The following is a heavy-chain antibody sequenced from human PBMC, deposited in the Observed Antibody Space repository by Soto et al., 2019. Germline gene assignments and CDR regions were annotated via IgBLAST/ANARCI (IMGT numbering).Heavy chain of an antibody. CDR2: MSSIGVAT. J-gene: IGHJ4*02. CDR1: GFPFNIHA. Sequence: GGSLRLSTAASGFPFNIHAMNWVRQAPGKGLEWVSYMSSIGVATYYADSVKGRFTISRDNAKNSLYLQMNSLRAEDTAVYYCAREGRVGGIDYWGQGTPVTVSS. D-gene: IGHD6-19*01. CDR3: AREGRVGGIDY. V-gene: IGHV3-48*03.